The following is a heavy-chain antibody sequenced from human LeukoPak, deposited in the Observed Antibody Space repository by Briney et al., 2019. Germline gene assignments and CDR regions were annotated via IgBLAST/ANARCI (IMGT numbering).Heavy chain of an antibody. CDR3: ARGKRDYGPNGGFDY. CDR1: RYTFTSYY. D-gene: IGHD4-17*01. V-gene: IGHV1-46*01. J-gene: IGHJ4*02. Sequence: ASVKVSCKASRYTFTSYYMHWVRQAPGQGLDWMGIINPSGGSTSYAQKFQGRVTMTRDMSTSTVYMELSSLRSEDTAVYYCARGKRDYGPNGGFDYWGQGTLVTVSS. CDR2: INPSGGST.